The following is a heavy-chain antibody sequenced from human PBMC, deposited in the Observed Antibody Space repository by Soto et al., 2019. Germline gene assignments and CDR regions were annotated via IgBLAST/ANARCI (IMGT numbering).Heavy chain of an antibody. CDR1: GFSLNSGGEG. D-gene: IGHD3-10*01. CDR3: VPTLLYLDAFNI. V-gene: IGHV2-5*02. CDR2: YYWDDDK. J-gene: IGHJ3*02. Sequence: QITLKESGPTLVKPTQPLTLTCTFSGFSLNSGGEGVGWIRQPPGKALEWLALYYWDDDKRYSPSLKNRLTITKDTSKNQVVLTLTNMDPVDTATYYCVPTLLYLDAFNIWGQGTMVTVSS.